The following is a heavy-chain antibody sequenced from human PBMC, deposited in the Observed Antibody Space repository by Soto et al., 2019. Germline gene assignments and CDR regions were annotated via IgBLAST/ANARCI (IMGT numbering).Heavy chain of an antibody. Sequence: ASVKVSCKAAAYTFTNYGFSWVRQAPGQGLEWMGWISGYNGNTNYAERLQGRVTMTTDTSTSTAYMELKSLRYDDTAVYYCAREGQLGYWGQGTPVTVSS. CDR1: AYTFTNYG. J-gene: IGHJ4*02. V-gene: IGHV1-18*01. D-gene: IGHD6-6*01. CDR2: ISGYNGNT. CDR3: AREGQLGY.